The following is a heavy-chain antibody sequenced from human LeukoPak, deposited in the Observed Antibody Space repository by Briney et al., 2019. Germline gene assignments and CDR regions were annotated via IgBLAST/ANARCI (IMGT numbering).Heavy chain of an antibody. J-gene: IGHJ4*02. D-gene: IGHD3-16*01. V-gene: IGHV4-4*02. CDR1: VGSVSSTNW. CDR2: FHLDGRT. Sequence: PSETLSLTCDVSVGSVSSTNWWTWVRQPPGKGLEWIGEFHLDGRTNYNPSLKRRLIMSVDLPENHISLKLTSVTAADTAVYYCAREGGFYRPLDYSGQGTLVTVSS. CDR3: AREGGFYRPLDY.